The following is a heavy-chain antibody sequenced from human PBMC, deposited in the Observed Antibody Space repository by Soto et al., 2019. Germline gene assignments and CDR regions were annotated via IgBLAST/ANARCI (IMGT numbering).Heavy chain of an antibody. Sequence: ASVKVSCKASGYTFTSYGISWVRQAPGQGLEWMGWISAYNGNTNYAQKLQGRVTMPTATSTSTAYMELRSLRSDDTAVYYCARWAPHCSSTSCYASDLYGMDVWGQGTTVTVSS. J-gene: IGHJ6*02. V-gene: IGHV1-18*01. CDR1: GYTFTSYG. D-gene: IGHD2-2*01. CDR3: ARWAPHCSSTSCYASDLYGMDV. CDR2: ISAYNGNT.